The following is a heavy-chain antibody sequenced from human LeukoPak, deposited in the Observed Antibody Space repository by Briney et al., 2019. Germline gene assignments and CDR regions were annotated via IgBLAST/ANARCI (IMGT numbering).Heavy chain of an antibody. Sequence: SETLSLTCAASGGSISSNNWWGWVRQPPGKGLEWIGEIYHSGSPNYNPSLKSRVTISVDKSRNHFSLNLSSVTAADTAVYYCARANTAHIVDVWGQGTTVTVSS. V-gene: IGHV4-4*02. CDR2: IYHSGSP. D-gene: IGHD5-18*01. J-gene: IGHJ6*02. CDR3: ARANTAHIVDV. CDR1: GGSISSNNW.